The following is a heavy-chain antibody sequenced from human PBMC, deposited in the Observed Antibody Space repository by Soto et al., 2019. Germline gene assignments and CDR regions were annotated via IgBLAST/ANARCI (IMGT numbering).Heavy chain of an antibody. CDR1: GFTFSSYS. CDR3: ARDRGGWPRDIPFDY. CDR2: ISSSSSTI. J-gene: IGHJ4*02. Sequence: EVQLVESGGGLVQPGGSLRLSCAASGFTFSSYSMNWVRQAPGKGLEWVSYISSSSSTIYYADSVKGRFTISRDNAKNSLYLQMNSRRAEDTAVYYCARDRGGWPRDIPFDYWGQGTLVTVSS. V-gene: IGHV3-48*01. D-gene: IGHD5-12*01.